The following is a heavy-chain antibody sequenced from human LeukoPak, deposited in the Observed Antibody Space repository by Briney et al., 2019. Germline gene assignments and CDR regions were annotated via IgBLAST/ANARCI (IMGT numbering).Heavy chain of an antibody. CDR3: ASSRDGCNDAFDI. CDR1: GGTFSSYA. J-gene: IGHJ3*02. D-gene: IGHD5-24*01. CDR2: IIPIFGTA. V-gene: IGHV1-69*05. Sequence: GASVKVSCKASGGTFSSYAISWVRQAPGQGLEWMGGIIPIFGTANYAQKFQGRVTITTDESTSTAYMELSSLRSEDTAVYYCASSRDGCNDAFDIWGQGTMVTVSS.